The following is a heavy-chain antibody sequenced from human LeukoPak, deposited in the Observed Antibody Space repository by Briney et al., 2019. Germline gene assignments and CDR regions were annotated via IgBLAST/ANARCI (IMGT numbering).Heavy chain of an antibody. J-gene: IGHJ6*03. CDR3: ARAGSSSGKYYYYYMDV. CDR2: ISAYKGNT. D-gene: IGHD6-6*01. Sequence: APVKVSCKASGYTFTSYGISWVRQAPGQGLEWMGWISAYKGNTNYAQKLQGRVTMTTDTSTSTAYMELRSLRSDDTAVYYCARAGSSSGKYYYYYMDVWGKGTTVTVSS. V-gene: IGHV1-18*01. CDR1: GYTFTSYG.